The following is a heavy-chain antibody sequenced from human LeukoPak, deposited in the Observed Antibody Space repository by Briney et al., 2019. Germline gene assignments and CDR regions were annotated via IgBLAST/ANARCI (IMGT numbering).Heavy chain of an antibody. CDR1: GFTVSTYA. Sequence: GGSLRLSCAASGFTVSTYAISWVRQAPGKGLEWVSTISGSGGRTNYADSVKGRFTTSRDNSKNTLYLQMNSLRAEDTAVYYCAKSRGVDAFDIWAQGTMVTVS. CDR2: ISGSGGRT. V-gene: IGHV3-23*01. J-gene: IGHJ3*02. CDR3: AKSRGVDAFDI. D-gene: IGHD3-10*01.